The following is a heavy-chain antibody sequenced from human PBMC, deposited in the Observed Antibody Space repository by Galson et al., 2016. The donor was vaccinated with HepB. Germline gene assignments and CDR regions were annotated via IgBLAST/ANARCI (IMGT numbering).Heavy chain of an antibody. CDR3: AREPGIAASEGFDY. CDR1: GYTFTTYG. Sequence: SVKVSCKASGYTFTTYGINWVRQAPGQGLEWMGWISAYNGNTNYAQKLQGRVTMTTDTSTSTAYMDLRSLRSDDTAVYYCAREPGIAASEGFDYWAQGTLVTVSS. V-gene: IGHV1-18*04. CDR2: ISAYNGNT. J-gene: IGHJ4*02. D-gene: IGHD6-13*01.